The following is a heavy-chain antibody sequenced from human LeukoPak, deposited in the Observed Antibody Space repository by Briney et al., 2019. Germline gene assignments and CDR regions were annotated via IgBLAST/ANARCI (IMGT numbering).Heavy chain of an antibody. J-gene: IGHJ3*02. CDR1: GGSFSGYY. V-gene: IGHV4-34*01. Sequence: SETLSLTCAVYGGSFSGYYWSWIRQPPGKGLEWIGEINHSGSTNYNPSLKSRVTISVDTSKNQFSLKLSSVTAADTAVYYCARGWDTIFGVVYAFDIWGQGTMVTVSS. CDR3: ARGWDTIFGVVYAFDI. CDR2: INHSGST. D-gene: IGHD3-3*01.